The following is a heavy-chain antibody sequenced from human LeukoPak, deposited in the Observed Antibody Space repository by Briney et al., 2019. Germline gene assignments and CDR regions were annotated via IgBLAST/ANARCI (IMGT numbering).Heavy chain of an antibody. V-gene: IGHV3-23*01. CDR3: ATENYGSLAG. CDR1: GFTFSNHA. D-gene: IGHD2-15*01. Sequence: GGSLRLSCAASGFTFSNHAMSWARQGPGKGLEWVSGITVNGGSTYYADSVKGRFTISRDNSKNSLYLQMNSLRAEDTAVYYCATENYGSLAGWGQGTLVTVSS. CDR2: ITVNGGST. J-gene: IGHJ4*02.